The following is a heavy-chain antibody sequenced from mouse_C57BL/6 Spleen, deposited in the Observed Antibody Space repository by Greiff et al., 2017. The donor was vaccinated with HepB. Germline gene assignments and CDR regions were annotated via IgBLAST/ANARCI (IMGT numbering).Heavy chain of an antibody. Sequence: QVQLQQSGAELVRPGTSVKVSCKASGYAFTNYLIEWVKQRPGQGLEWIGVINPGSGGTNYNEKFKGEATLTADKSSSTAYMQLSSLTSEDSAVYFCARGGYGSSYDYFDYWGQGTTLTVSS. CDR2: INPGSGGT. V-gene: IGHV1-54*01. CDR1: GYAFTNYL. CDR3: ARGGYGSSYDYFDY. D-gene: IGHD1-1*01. J-gene: IGHJ2*01.